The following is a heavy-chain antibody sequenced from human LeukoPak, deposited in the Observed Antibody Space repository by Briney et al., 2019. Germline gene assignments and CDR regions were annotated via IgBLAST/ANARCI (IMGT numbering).Heavy chain of an antibody. CDR2: IYYSGSP. CDR3: ARDGYYYASGLYYYVDV. V-gene: IGHV4-39*07. J-gene: IGHJ6*03. Sequence: PSETLSLTCTVSGGSISSSSYYWGWIRQPPGKGREWIGSIYYSGSPYYNPSRKTRVTITVDTPKNQFSLNLRSVTAADTAVYYCARDGYYYASGLYYYVDVWGKGTTVTISS. CDR1: GGSISSSSYY. D-gene: IGHD3-10*01.